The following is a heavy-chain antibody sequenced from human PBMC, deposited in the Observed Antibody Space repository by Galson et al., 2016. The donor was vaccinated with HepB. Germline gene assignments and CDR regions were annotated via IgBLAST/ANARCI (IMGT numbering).Heavy chain of an antibody. CDR3: ARDLEWRNYDFWSRIQVGYFYY. V-gene: IGHV1-18*01. CDR1: GYTFTNYG. J-gene: IGHJ4*02. D-gene: IGHD3-3*01. Sequence: SVKVSCKASGYTFTNYGIIWVRHAPGQGLEWMGWISAYNGNTNYAQKFQGRVTMTTDTSTSTAYLDLRSLGSDDTAVYYWARDLEWRNYDFWSRIQVGYFYYWGQGTLVTVSS. CDR2: ISAYNGNT.